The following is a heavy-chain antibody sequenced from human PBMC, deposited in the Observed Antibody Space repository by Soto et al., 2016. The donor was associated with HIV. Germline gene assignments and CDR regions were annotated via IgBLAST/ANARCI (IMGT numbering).Heavy chain of an antibody. V-gene: IGHV3-33*01. CDR1: GFTFSTYG. CDR3: MRDVYYYGSAYYDAFDL. J-gene: IGHJ3*01. CDR2: IWYDGNNK. Sequence: VQLVESGGGVVQPGKSLRLSCVASGFTFSTYGMHWVRQVPGKGLEWVAFIWYDGNNKYYSDSVKGRFTISRDNSKNMMYLQMNSLRAEDTAIYYCMRDVYYYGSAYYDAFDLWARDSGHVS. D-gene: IGHD3-10*01.